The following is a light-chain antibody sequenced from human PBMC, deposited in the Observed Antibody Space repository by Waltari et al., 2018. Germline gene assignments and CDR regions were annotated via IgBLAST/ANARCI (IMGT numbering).Light chain of an antibody. CDR2: GAS. CDR1: QVVSFN. J-gene: IGKJ2*01. CDR3: QHYQCWPPSYT. Sequence: EIVMTQSPATLSVSPGEGATLSCRASQVVSFNLAWYQQKPGQAPRLLIYGASTRATGVPARFSGGGSGTEFTLTISSLQSDDFALYFCQHYQCWPPSYTFGQGTKLEIK. V-gene: IGKV3-15*01.